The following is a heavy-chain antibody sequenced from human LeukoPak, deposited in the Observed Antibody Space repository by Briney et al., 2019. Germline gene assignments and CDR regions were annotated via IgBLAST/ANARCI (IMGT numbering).Heavy chain of an antibody. D-gene: IGHD3-22*01. CDR3: ARDPHPYHYDSSGYYYFDY. J-gene: IGHJ4*02. CDR2: IIPIFGTA. Sequence: ASVKVSCKASGGTFSSYAISWVRQAPGQGLEWMGGIIPIFGTANYAQKFQGRVTITADESTSTAYMELSSLRSEDTAVYYCARDPHPYHYDSSGYYYFDYWGQGTLVTVSS. CDR1: GGTFSSYA. V-gene: IGHV1-69*13.